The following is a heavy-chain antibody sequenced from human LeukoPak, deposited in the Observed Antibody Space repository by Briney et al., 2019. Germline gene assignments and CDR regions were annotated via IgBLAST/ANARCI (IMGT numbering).Heavy chain of an antibody. D-gene: IGHD5-18*01. J-gene: IGHJ4*02. CDR1: GGSITSSSYY. Sequence: KASETLSLTCTVSGGSITSSSYYWGWIRQPPGKGLEWIGEINHSGSTNYNPSLKSRVTISVDTSKNQFSLKLTSVTAADTAVYYCASSTKIHSYGYSRGLDYWGQGTLVTVSS. CDR2: INHSGST. CDR3: ASSTKIHSYGYSRGLDY. V-gene: IGHV4-39*07.